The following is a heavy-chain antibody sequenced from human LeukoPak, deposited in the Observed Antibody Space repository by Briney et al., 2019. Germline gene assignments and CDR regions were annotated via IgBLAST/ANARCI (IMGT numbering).Heavy chain of an antibody. CDR3: ARQPPTGYSSGWSDY. J-gene: IGHJ4*02. V-gene: IGHV5-51*01. CDR2: IYPGDSDT. D-gene: IGHD6-19*01. Sequence: GESLKISCKGSGYSFTSYWIGWVRQMPGKGLEWMGIIYPGDSDTRYSPSYQGQVTISADKSISTAYLQWSSLKASDTAMYYCARQPPTGYSSGWSDYWGQGTLVTVSS. CDR1: GYSFTSYW.